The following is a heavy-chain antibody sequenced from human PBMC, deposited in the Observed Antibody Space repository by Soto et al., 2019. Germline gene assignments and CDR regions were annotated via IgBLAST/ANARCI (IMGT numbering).Heavy chain of an antibody. CDR1: GYIFSGHV. CDR3: ARHTRGTRGFDEIDF. J-gene: IGHJ6*02. D-gene: IGHD2-2*01. V-gene: IGHV1-2*02. Sequence: VAAVKVSCKASGYIFSGHVIHWMRQAPGQGLEWMGWINPKSGDTDYAQKFQGRVTMTRDMSLDIVHMDLSGLTSDEAAVYYCARHTRGTRGFDEIDFWGQGTTVTVSS. CDR2: INPKSGDT.